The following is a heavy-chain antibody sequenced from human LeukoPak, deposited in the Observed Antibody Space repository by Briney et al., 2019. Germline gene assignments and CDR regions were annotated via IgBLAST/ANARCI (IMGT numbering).Heavy chain of an antibody. J-gene: IGHJ3*02. CDR1: GFTFSDYR. Sequence: GESLRLSCAASGFTFSDYRMNWVRQAPGKGLEWVSSISGTSSNIYYADSVKGRFTISRDNAKNSLYLQMNSLRAEDTAVYYCARGLVPATARGEAFDIWGQGTMVTVSS. CDR2: ISGTSSNI. CDR3: ARGLVPATARGEAFDI. V-gene: IGHV3-21*01. D-gene: IGHD2-2*01.